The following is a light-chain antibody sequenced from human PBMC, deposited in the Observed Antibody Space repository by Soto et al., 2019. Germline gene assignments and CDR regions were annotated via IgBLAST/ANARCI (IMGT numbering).Light chain of an antibody. Sequence: EIVMTQSPATLSVSPGERATLSCRASQSVSSNLAWYQQKPGQAPGLLIYGASTRATGIPARFSGSRSGTEFTLTISSLQSEDFAVYYCQQDNNWPPITFGQGTRLEI. J-gene: IGKJ5*01. CDR2: GAS. CDR3: QQDNNWPPIT. V-gene: IGKV3-15*01. CDR1: QSVSSN.